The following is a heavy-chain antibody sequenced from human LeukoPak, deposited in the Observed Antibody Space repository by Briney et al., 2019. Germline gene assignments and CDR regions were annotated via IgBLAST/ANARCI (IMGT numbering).Heavy chain of an antibody. CDR1: IDSFSNYH. Sequence: SETLSLTCAVYIDSFSNYHWNWIRQTPAKGMEWIGEVNESGGTNISPSLRSRVILSVDTSKNQFSLKLSSVTAADTAVYYCARYRRQTMVHGFDYWGQGTLVTVSS. D-gene: IGHD3-10*01. CDR3: ARYRRQTMVHGFDY. V-gene: IGHV4-34*01. J-gene: IGHJ4*02. CDR2: VNESGGT.